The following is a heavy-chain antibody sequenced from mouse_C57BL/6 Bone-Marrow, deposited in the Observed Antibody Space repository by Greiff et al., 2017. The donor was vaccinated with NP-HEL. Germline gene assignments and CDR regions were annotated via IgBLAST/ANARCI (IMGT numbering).Heavy chain of an antibody. D-gene: IGHD1-1*02. CDR1: GYTFTSYW. CDR3: TRYGAHYFDY. CDR2: IYPSDSYT. V-gene: IGHV1-69*02. J-gene: IGHJ2*01. Sequence: QVQLQQPGAELVRPGASVKLSCKASGYTFTSYWINWVKQRPGQGLEWIGNIYPSDSYTNYNQKFKDKATLTVDKSSSTAYMQLSSPTSEDSAVYDCTRYGAHYFDYWGQGTTLTVSS.